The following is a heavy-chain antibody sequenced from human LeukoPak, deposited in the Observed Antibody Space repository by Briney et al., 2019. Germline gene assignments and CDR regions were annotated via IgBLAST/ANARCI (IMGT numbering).Heavy chain of an antibody. J-gene: IGHJ4*02. CDR2: INPSGGST. CDR3: AREGRLQRWLQWGYFDY. V-gene: IGHV1-46*01. CDR1: GYTFTSYY. Sequence: ASVKVSCKASGYTFTSYYMHWVRQAPGQGLEWMGIINPSGGSTSYAQKFQGRVTMTRDTSTSTVYMELSSLRSEDTAVYYCAREGRLQRWLQWGYFDYWGQRTLVTVSS. D-gene: IGHD5-24*01.